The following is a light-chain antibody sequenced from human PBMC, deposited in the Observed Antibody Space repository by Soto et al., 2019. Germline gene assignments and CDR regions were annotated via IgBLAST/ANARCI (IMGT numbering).Light chain of an antibody. J-gene: IGKJ1*01. CDR2: GAS. CDR1: QSVSIRY. Sequence: EIVLTQSAGTLSLSPGATATLSCRASQSVSIRYLAWYQPKPGQAPRLRIYGASNRATGIPDWLSGSGSGTDFTLTISRMEPEDFAVYYCQQYGSSGTFGQGTKVDIK. V-gene: IGKV3-20*01. CDR3: QQYGSSGT.